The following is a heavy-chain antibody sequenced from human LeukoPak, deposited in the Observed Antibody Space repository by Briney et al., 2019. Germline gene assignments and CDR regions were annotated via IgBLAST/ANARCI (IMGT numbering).Heavy chain of an antibody. V-gene: IGHV1-2*02. CDR1: GYTFTSYD. Sequence: ASVKVSCKASGYTFTSYDINWVRQATGQGLEWMGWINPNSGGTNYAQKFQGRVTMTRDTSISTAYMELSRLRSDDTAVYYCASIPRTLSKVNKWELPYWGQGTLVTVSS. CDR2: INPNSGGT. D-gene: IGHD1-26*01. CDR3: ASIPRTLSKVNKWELPY. J-gene: IGHJ4*02.